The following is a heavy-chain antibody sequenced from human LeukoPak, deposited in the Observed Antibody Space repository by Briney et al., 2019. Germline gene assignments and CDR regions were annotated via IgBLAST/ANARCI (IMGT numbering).Heavy chain of an antibody. J-gene: IGHJ4*02. Sequence: SETLSLTCAVYGGSFSGYYWSSIRQPPGKGLDWIGEINHSGSTNYNPSLKSRVTISVDTSKNQFSLKLSSVTAADTAVYYCARAQRYGGNSSLKYWGQGTLVTVSS. CDR2: INHSGST. CDR3: ARAQRYGGNSSLKY. D-gene: IGHD4-23*01. V-gene: IGHV4-34*01. CDR1: GGSFSGYY.